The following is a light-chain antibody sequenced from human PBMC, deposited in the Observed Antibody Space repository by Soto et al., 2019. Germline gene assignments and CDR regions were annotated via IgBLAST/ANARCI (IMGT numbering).Light chain of an antibody. CDR2: DIS. Sequence: QSALTQPASVSGSPGQSITISCTGTSSDVGAYKYVSWYQQLPGKAPKLIIFDISNRPSGISSRFSGSKSGNTASLTISGLQAEDEADYYCSSYTTTTSYVFGTGTKVTVL. J-gene: IGLJ1*01. V-gene: IGLV2-14*03. CDR3: SSYTTTTSYV. CDR1: SSDVGAYKY.